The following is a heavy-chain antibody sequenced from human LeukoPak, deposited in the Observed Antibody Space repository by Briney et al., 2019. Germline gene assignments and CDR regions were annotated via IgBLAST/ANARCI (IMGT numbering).Heavy chain of an antibody. Sequence: PSETLSLTCSVSGDSISSSSYYWGWIRQPPGKGLEWIGSVYYSGNTYYNPSLKSRVTISVDTSKNQFSLKLSSVTAADTAVYYCARGAETMVRGAHIRRYYFDYWGQGTLVTVSS. CDR1: GDSISSSSYY. CDR2: VYYSGNT. CDR3: ARGAETMVRGAHIRRYYFDY. J-gene: IGHJ4*02. D-gene: IGHD3-10*01. V-gene: IGHV4-39*01.